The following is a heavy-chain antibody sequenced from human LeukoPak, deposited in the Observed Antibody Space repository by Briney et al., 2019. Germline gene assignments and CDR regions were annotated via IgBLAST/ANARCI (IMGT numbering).Heavy chain of an antibody. V-gene: IGHV3-53*01. CDR1: GFTVSSNY. CDR2: IYSGGST. Sequence: PGGSLRLSCAASGFTVSSNYMSWVRQAPGKGLEWVSVIYSGGSTYYADSVKGRFTISRDNSKNTLYLQMNSLRAEDTAVYYCARVIPPSRYMDVWGKGTRVTVS. CDR3: ARVIPPSRYMDV. J-gene: IGHJ6*03. D-gene: IGHD2-21*01.